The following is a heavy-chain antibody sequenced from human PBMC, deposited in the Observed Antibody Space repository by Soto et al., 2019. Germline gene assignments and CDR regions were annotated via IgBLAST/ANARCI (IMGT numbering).Heavy chain of an antibody. CDR2: ISAYNGNT. V-gene: IGHV1-18*04. Sequence: ASVKVSCKASGYTFTSYGISWVRQAPGQGLEWMGWISAYNGNTNYAQKLQGRVTMTTDTSTSTAYMELRSLRSDDTAVYYCARDCPSSLQWELLEAFDIWGQGTMVTVSS. D-gene: IGHD1-26*01. CDR1: GYTFTSYG. CDR3: ARDCPSSLQWELLEAFDI. J-gene: IGHJ3*02.